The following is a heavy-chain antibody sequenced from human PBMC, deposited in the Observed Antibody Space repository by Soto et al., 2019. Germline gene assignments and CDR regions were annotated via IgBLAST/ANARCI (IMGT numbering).Heavy chain of an antibody. CDR2: IIPILGIA. CDR1: GGTFSSYT. J-gene: IGHJ6*02. V-gene: IGHV1-69*04. D-gene: IGHD2-15*01. CDR3: ARDIVVVVAATPVMDV. Sequence: SVKVSCKASGGTFSSYTISWVRQAPGQGLEWMGRIIPILGIANYAQKFQGRVTITADKSTSTAYMELSSLRSEDTAVYYCARDIVVVVAATPVMDVWGQGTTVTVSS.